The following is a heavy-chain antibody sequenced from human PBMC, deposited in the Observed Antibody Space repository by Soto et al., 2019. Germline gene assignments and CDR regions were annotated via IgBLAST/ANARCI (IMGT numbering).Heavy chain of an antibody. J-gene: IGHJ2*01. CDR2: IYYSGST. CDR3: ARRPNYYDSSGPPYWYFDL. CDR1: GGSISSYY. Sequence: QVQLQESGPGLVKPSETLSLTCTVSGGSISSYYWSWIRQPPGKGLEWIGYIYYSGSTNYNPSLKSRVTISVDTSKNQFSLKLSSVTAADTAVYYCARRPNYYDSSGPPYWYFDLWGRGTLVTVSS. V-gene: IGHV4-59*08. D-gene: IGHD3-22*01.